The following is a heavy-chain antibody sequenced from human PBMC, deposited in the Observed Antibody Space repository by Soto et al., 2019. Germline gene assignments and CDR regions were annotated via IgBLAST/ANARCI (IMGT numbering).Heavy chain of an antibody. Sequence: QVQLVESGGGVVQPGRSLRLSCAASGFTFSSYGMHWVRQARGKGLEWVAVISYDGSNKYYADSVKGRFTISRDNSKNTLYLQMNTLRAEATAVYYCAKEAFEGDSHAFDYWGRGSLVTVSS. D-gene: IGHD2-21*01. J-gene: IGHJ4*02. CDR3: AKEAFEGDSHAFDY. V-gene: IGHV3-30*18. CDR1: GFTFSSYG. CDR2: ISYDGSNK.